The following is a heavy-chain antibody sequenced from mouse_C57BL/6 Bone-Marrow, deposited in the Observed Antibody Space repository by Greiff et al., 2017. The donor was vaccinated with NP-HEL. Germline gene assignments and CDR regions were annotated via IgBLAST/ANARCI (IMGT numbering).Heavy chain of an antibody. CDR1: GFTFSDYG. Sequence: EVQLVESGGGLVKPGGSLKLSCAASGFTFSDYGMHWVRQAPEKGLEWVAYISSGSSTIYYADTVKGRFTISRDNAKNTLFLQMTSLRSEDTAMYYCASPGRLLRAWFAYWGQGTLVTVSA. V-gene: IGHV5-17*01. D-gene: IGHD2-3*01. CDR2: ISSGSSTI. CDR3: ASPGRLLRAWFAY. J-gene: IGHJ3*01.